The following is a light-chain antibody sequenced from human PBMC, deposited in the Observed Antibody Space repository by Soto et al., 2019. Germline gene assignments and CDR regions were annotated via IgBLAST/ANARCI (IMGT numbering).Light chain of an antibody. CDR3: SSYTTINTVI. CDR2: DVS. CDR1: SSDIGAYNY. Sequence: QSVLTQPASVSGSPGQSITISCTGTSSDIGAYNYVSWFQQHPGKAPKLMIHDVSNRPSGVSNRFSGSKSGNTASLPISGLQAEDEADYYCSSYTTINTVIFGGGTQLTVL. J-gene: IGLJ2*01. V-gene: IGLV2-14*01.